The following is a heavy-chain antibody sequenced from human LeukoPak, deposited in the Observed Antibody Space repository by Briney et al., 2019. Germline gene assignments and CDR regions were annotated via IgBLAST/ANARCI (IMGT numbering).Heavy chain of an antibody. CDR1: GFTFSSYS. J-gene: IGHJ4*02. CDR3: AKIGLTTDQFDY. Sequence: PGGSLRLSCAASGFTFSSYSMNWVRQAPGKGLEWVSSVSGSGGATYYADSVKGRFTFSRDNSKNTLSLQMNSLRAEDTALYYCAKIGLTTDQFDYWGQGTLVTVSS. D-gene: IGHD4-17*01. V-gene: IGHV3-23*01. CDR2: VSGSGGAT.